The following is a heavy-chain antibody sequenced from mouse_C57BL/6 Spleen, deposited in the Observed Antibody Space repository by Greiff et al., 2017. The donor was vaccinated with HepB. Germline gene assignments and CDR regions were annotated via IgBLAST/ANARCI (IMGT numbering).Heavy chain of an antibody. CDR1: GYTFTSYW. D-gene: IGHD2-4*01. J-gene: IGHJ4*01. Sequence: QVQLQQPGAELVRPGSSVKLSCKASGYTFTSYWMHWVKQRPIQGLEWIGNIDPSDSETHYNQKFKDKATLTVDKSSSTAYMQLSSLTSEDSAVYYCARRYYDVFGGMDYWGQGTSVTVSS. CDR2: IDPSDSET. CDR3: ARRYYDVFGGMDY. V-gene: IGHV1-52*01.